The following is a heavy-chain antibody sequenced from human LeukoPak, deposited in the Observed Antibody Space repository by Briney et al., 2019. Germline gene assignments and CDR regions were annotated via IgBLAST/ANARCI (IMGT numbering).Heavy chain of an antibody. J-gene: IGHJ4*02. CDR2: IKSKADGGTT. CDR3: TIDRDNCGGNCYPGFPFDY. V-gene: IGHV3-15*01. Sequence: GGSLRLSCAASGFNFNNAWMTWVRQAPGRGLEWIGRIKSKADGGTTDYAAPVKDRFTISRDDSKTTLYLQMNTLKAEDTAVYYCTIDRDNCGGNCYPGFPFDYWGQGTLITVSS. CDR1: GFNFNNAW. D-gene: IGHD2-21*01.